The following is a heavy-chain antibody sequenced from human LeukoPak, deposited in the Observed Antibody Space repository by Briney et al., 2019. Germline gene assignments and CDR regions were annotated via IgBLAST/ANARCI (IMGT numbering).Heavy chain of an antibody. D-gene: IGHD1-26*01. CDR1: GGSISSYY. CDR3: ASETYRYSGSYLANWFDP. V-gene: IGHV4-4*07. CDR2: IYTSGST. Sequence: SETLSLTCTVSGGSISSYYWGWIRQPAGKGLEWIGRIYTSGSTNYNPSLKSRVTMSVDTSKNQFSLKLSSVTAADTAVYYCASETYRYSGSYLANWFDPWGQGTLVTVSS. J-gene: IGHJ5*02.